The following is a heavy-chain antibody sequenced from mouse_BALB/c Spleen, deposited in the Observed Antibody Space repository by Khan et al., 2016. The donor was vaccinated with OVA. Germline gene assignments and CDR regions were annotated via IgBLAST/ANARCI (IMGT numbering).Heavy chain of an antibody. Sequence: EVELVESGPGLVKPSQSLSLTCTVTGYSITSGYAWNWIRQFPGNKLEWMGYISYSGGTSYNPSLKSRISITRDTSKNQFFLQLNSVTTEDTAIYYCARGNYYGYYFDYWGQGTTLTVSS. CDR1: GYSITSGYA. J-gene: IGHJ2*01. CDR3: ARGNYYGYYFDY. CDR2: ISYSGGT. D-gene: IGHD1-1*01. V-gene: IGHV3-2*02.